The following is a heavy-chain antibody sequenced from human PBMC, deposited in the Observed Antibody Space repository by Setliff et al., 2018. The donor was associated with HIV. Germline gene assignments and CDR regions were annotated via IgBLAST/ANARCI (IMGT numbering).Heavy chain of an antibody. CDR2: IGDKSYSYAT. J-gene: IGHJ4*02. CDR1: GFTFSGAE. D-gene: IGHD2-8*01. V-gene: IGHV3-73*01. Sequence: GESLKISCAASGFTFSGAEIHWVRQASGKGLEWVGRIGDKSYSYATAYAESVKGRFTISRDESRKTAYLQMSSLTSEDTAVYYCTRPQFFYDHNGRDNWGQGTLVTVSS. CDR3: TRPQFFYDHNGRDN.